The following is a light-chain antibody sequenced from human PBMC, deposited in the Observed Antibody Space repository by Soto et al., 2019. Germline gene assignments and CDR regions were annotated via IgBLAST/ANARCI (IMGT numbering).Light chain of an antibody. CDR3: RSYTSSSTLRYV. Sequence: QSALTQPASVSGSPGQSITISCTVTSSDVGGYNYVSWYQQHPGKAPKVMIYEVSNRPSGVSNRFSGSKSGNTASLTISGLQAEDEADYYCRSYTSSSTLRYVFGTGTKLTVL. CDR1: SSDVGGYNY. V-gene: IGLV2-14*01. CDR2: EVS. J-gene: IGLJ1*01.